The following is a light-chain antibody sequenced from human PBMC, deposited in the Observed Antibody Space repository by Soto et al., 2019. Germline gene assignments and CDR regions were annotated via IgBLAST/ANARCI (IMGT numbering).Light chain of an antibody. V-gene: IGLV1-40*01. J-gene: IGLJ1*01. CDR3: QSYDSSLSGWV. CDR1: SSNIGAGYD. Sequence: QSVLTQPPSVSGAPGQRVTISCTGSSSNIGAGYDVHWYQQLPGTAPKLLIYGNSNRPSGVPDRFSGSKSGTSASLAITGLQAEDEADYYCQSYDSSLSGWVXGTGTKLTVL. CDR2: GNS.